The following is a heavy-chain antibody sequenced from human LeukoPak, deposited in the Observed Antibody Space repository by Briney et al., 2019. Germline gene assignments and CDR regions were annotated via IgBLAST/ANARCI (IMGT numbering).Heavy chain of an antibody. CDR3: ARDVGYYYDSSGYYSPHNWFDP. V-gene: IGHV4-59*01. D-gene: IGHD3-22*01. Sequence: PSETLSLTCTVSGGSISSYYWSWIRQPPGKGLEWIGYIYYSGSTNYNPSLKSRVTMSVDTSKNQFSLKLSSVTAADTAVYYCARDVGYYYDSSGYYSPHNWFDPWGQGTLVTVSS. CDR2: IYYSGST. CDR1: GGSISSYY. J-gene: IGHJ5*02.